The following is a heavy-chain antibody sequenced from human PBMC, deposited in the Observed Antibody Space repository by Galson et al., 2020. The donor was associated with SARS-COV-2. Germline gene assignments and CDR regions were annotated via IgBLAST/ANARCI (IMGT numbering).Heavy chain of an antibody. CDR1: GYSFTSYW. CDR2: IDPSDSYT. D-gene: IGHD1-1*01. J-gene: IGHJ5*02. Sequence: HGASLKISCKGSGYSFTSYWISWVRQMPGKGLEWMGRIDPSDSYTNYSPSFQGHVTISADKSISTAYLQWSSLKASDTAMYYCARARPPAGTFDPWGQGTLVTVSS. V-gene: IGHV5-10-1*01. CDR3: ARARPPAGTFDP.